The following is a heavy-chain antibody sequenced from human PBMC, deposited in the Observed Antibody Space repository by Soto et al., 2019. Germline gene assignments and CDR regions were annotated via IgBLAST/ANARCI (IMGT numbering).Heavy chain of an antibody. D-gene: IGHD1-1*01. CDR3: ARVENYYYYGMDV. CDR1: GYSISSGYY. CDR2: MYRSGST. V-gene: IGHV4-38-2*01. J-gene: IGHJ6*02. Sequence: SETLSLTCAVSGYSISSGYYWGWIRQPPGKGLEWIGSMYRSGSTYYNPSLKSRVTISVDTSKNQFSLKLSSVTAADTAVYYCARVENYYYYGMDVWGQGTTVTVSS.